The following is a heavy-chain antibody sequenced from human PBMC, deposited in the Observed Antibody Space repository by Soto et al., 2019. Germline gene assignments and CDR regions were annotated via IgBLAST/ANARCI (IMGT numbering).Heavy chain of an antibody. V-gene: IGHV3-23*01. CDR2: ISGSGGST. Sequence: EVQLLESGGGLVQPGGSLRLSCAASGFTFSSYAMSWVRQAPGKGLEWVSAISGSGGSTYYADSVKGRFTISRDNSKNTLYLQMNSLRAEDTAVYYCAKAPLYYYDSSGYYGPSTYYFDYWGQGTLVTVSS. D-gene: IGHD3-22*01. CDR3: AKAPLYYYDSSGYYGPSTYYFDY. J-gene: IGHJ4*02. CDR1: GFTFSSYA.